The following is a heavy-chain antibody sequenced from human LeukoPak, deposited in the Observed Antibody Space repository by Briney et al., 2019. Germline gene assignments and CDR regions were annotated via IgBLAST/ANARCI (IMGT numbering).Heavy chain of an antibody. D-gene: IGHD6-6*01. J-gene: IGHJ3*02. V-gene: IGHV4-38-2*01. Sequence: SETLSLTCAVSGYSISSGYYWVWIRQPPGKGLEWIGSIYHNGNTYYNPSLKSRVTISVDTSKNQFSLKLGSVTAADTAVSYCAREYSSSSRAFDIWGQGTMVTVSS. CDR3: AREYSSSSRAFDI. CDR2: IYHNGNT. CDR1: GYSISSGYY.